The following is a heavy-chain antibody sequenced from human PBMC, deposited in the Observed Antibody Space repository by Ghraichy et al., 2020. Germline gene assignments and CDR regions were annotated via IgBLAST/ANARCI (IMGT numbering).Heavy chain of an antibody. CDR2: IIPILGIA. J-gene: IGHJ5*02. D-gene: IGHD2-2*02. V-gene: IGHV1-69*04. CDR3: ASAQGYCSSTSCYSPWFDP. Sequence: SVKVSCKASGGTFSSYAISWVRQAPGQGLEWMGRIIPILGIANYAQKFQGRVTITADKSTSTAYMELSSLRSEDTAVYYCASAQGYCSSTSCYSPWFDPWGQGTLVTVSS. CDR1: GGTFSSYA.